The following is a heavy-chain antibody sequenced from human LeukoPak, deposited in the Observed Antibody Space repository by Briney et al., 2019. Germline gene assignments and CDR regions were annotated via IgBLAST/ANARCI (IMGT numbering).Heavy chain of an antibody. J-gene: IGHJ3*02. Sequence: PGRSLRLSCAASGFTFKSYGIHWVRHAPGKGLEWVAVISYDGSNKDYADSVKGPFTISRDNSKNTLYLQMNSLRAEDTAVYYCAREIFNGFDIWGQGTMVTVSS. CDR3: AREIFNGFDI. CDR1: GFTFKSYG. V-gene: IGHV3-30-3*01. CDR2: ISYDGSNK.